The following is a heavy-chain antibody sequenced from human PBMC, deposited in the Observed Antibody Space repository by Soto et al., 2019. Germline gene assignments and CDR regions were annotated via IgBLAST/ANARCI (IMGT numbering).Heavy chain of an antibody. D-gene: IGHD3-22*01. CDR1: GFTFSTYG. CDR3: AKDISFDTSAYSS. J-gene: IGHJ5*02. CDR2: LSGDGTTT. V-gene: IGHV3-23*01. Sequence: EVQLLESGGGLVQPGGSLRLSCTASGFTFSTYGMSWVRQAPGKGLEWVSSLSGDGTTTYYIDSVKGRFXIXXXXXXXXXXXQMNSLRTEDTAIYYCAKDISFDTSAYSSWGQGILVAVSS.